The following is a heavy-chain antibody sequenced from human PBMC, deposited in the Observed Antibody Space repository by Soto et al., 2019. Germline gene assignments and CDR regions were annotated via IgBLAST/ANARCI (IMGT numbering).Heavy chain of an antibody. Sequence: PGGSLRLSCAASGFTFSSYGMHWVRQAPGKGLEWVAVIWYDGSNKYYAGSVKGRFIISRDNSKNTLYLQMNSLRAEDTAVYYCARDAVPAAIEHYYYYMDVWGKGTTVTVSS. CDR1: GFTFSSYG. V-gene: IGHV3-33*01. CDR3: ARDAVPAAIEHYYYYMDV. J-gene: IGHJ6*03. CDR2: IWYDGSNK. D-gene: IGHD2-2*01.